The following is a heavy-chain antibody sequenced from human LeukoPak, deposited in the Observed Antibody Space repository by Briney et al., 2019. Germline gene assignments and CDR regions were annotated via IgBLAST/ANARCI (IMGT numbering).Heavy chain of an antibody. CDR2: ITSSSSYI. J-gene: IGHJ6*03. Sequence: GGSLRLSCAASGFTFTSYNMNWVRQAPGKGLEWVSSITSSSSYIYYADSVKGRFTISRDNAKNSLYLQMDSLRVEDTAVYYFSKDPYRGNYGAYYYYHIGGWGKRTTVTISS. D-gene: IGHD1-26*01. CDR1: GFTFTSYN. CDR3: SKDPYRGNYGAYYYYHIGG. V-gene: IGHV3-21*06.